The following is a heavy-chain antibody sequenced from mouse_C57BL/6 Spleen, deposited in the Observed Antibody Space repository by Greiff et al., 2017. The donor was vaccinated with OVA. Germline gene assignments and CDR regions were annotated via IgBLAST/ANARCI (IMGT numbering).Heavy chain of an antibody. CDR1: GFSLTSYG. Sequence: QVQLQQSGPGLVQPSQSLSITCTVSGFSLTSYGVHWVRQSPGKGLEWLGVIWRGGSTDYNAAFMSRLGITKDNSKSQVFLKMNSLQADDTAIYYCAKNSNTTVVGDAMDYWGQGTSVTVSS. CDR3: AKNSNTTVVGDAMDY. V-gene: IGHV2-5*01. D-gene: IGHD1-1*01. J-gene: IGHJ4*01. CDR2: IWRGGST.